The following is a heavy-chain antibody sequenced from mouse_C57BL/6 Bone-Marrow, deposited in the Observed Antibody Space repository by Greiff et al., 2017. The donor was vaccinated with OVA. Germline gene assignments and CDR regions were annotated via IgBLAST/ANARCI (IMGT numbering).Heavy chain of an antibody. J-gene: IGHJ2*01. D-gene: IGHD1-1*01. CDR1: GFTFSSYA. CDR3: ARAVLLRSYYFDY. CDR2: ISDGGSYT. V-gene: IGHV5-4*03. Sequence: EVKLVESGGGLVKPGGSLKLSCAASGFTFSSYAMSWVRQTPEKRLEWVATISDGGSYTYYPDNVKGRFTISRDNAKNNLYLQMSHLKSEDTAMYYCARAVLLRSYYFDYGGQGTTLTVSS.